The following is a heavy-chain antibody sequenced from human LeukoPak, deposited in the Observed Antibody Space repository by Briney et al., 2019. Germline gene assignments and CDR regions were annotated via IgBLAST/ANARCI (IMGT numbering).Heavy chain of an antibody. CDR2: IDYSGST. D-gene: IGHD1-1*01. J-gene: IGHJ4*02. V-gene: IGHV4-59*08. CDR1: GGSISSYY. CDR3: ARLNGGY. Sequence: SETLSLTCTVSGGSISSYYWSWIRQPPGKGLEWIGYIDYSGSTNYNPSLRSRVTISVVRSKNQFSLKVRSVTAADTAVYYCARLNGGYWGQGTLVTVSS.